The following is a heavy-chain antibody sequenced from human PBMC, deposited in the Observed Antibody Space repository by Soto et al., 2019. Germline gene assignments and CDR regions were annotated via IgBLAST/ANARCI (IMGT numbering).Heavy chain of an antibody. D-gene: IGHD2-2*01. CDR1: GGSISSYY. CDR2: IYYSGST. V-gene: IGHV4-59*01. J-gene: IGHJ6*02. CDR3: ARAYCSSTSCYGRLYYYYGMDV. Sequence: SETLSLTCTVSGGSISSYYWSWIRQPPGKGLEWIGYIYYSGSTNYNPSLKSRVTISVDTSKNQFSLKLSSVTAADTAVYYCARAYCSSTSCYGRLYYYYGMDVWGQGTTVTVSS.